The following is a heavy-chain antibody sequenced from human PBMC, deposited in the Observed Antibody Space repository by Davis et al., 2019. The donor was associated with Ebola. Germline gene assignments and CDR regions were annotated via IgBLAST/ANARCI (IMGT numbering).Heavy chain of an antibody. CDR3: ARWGIVTIFKDY. D-gene: IGHD3-3*01. CDR1: GFTFSSYA. Sequence: GGSLRLSCAASGFTFSSYAMSWVRQAPGKGLEWVSAISGSGGSTYYADSVKGRFTISRDNSKNTLYLQMNSLRAEDTAVYYCARWGIVTIFKDYWGQGTLVTVSS. V-gene: IGHV3-23*01. J-gene: IGHJ4*02. CDR2: ISGSGGST.